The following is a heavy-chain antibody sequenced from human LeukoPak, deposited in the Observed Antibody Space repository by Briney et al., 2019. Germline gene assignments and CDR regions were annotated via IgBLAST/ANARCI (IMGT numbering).Heavy chain of an antibody. CDR1: GGSISSYY. J-gene: IGHJ6*02. CDR3: ARGLDSDYYGMDV. V-gene: IGHV4-59*01. Sequence: SETLSLTCTVSGGSISSYYWSWIRQPPGKGLEWIGYIYYSGSTSYNPSLKSRVTISVDTSKNQFSLKLSSVTAADTAVYYCARGLDSDYYGMDVWGQGTTVTVSS. CDR2: IYYSGST. D-gene: IGHD3-16*01.